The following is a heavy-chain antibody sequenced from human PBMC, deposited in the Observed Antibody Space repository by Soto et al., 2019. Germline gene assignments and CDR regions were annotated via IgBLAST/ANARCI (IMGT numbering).Heavy chain of an antibody. J-gene: IGHJ4*02. V-gene: IGHV4-31*02. D-gene: IGHD6-13*01. Sequence: DLEWIGYIYYSGSTYYNPSLKSRVTISVDTSKNQFSLKLSSVTAADTAVYYCAREVPTAAGQYYFDYWGQGTLVTVSS. CDR3: AREVPTAAGQYYFDY. CDR2: IYYSGST.